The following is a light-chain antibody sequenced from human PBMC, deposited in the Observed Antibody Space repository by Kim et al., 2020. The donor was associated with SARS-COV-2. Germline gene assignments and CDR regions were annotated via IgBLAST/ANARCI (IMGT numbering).Light chain of an antibody. Sequence: VASGQTVSITCQGDSLRSYYATWYQQKPGQAPILVIYGKNNRPSGIPDRFSGSSSGNTASLTITGTQAGDEADYYCNSRDSNDTVVFGGGTQLTVL. CDR3: NSRDSNDTVV. V-gene: IGLV3-19*01. CDR1: SLRSYY. CDR2: GKN. J-gene: IGLJ2*01.